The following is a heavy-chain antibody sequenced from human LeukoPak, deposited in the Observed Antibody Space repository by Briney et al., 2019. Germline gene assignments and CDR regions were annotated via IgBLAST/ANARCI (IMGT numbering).Heavy chain of an antibody. V-gene: IGHV4-30-2*01. CDR2: IYHSGST. CDR1: GGSISSGGYS. Sequence: PSQTLSLTCAVSGGSISSGGYSWSWIRQPPGRGLEWIGYIYHSGSTYYNPSLKSRVTISVDRSKNQFSLKLSSVTAADTAVYYCARDGASIFGVVITFDYWGQGTLVTVSS. D-gene: IGHD3-3*01. J-gene: IGHJ4*02. CDR3: ARDGASIFGVVITFDY.